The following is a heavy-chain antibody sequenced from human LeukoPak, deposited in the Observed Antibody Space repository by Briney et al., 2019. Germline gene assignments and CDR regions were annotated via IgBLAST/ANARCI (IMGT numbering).Heavy chain of an antibody. CDR3: ARSADIVATFDY. CDR1: GFTFSSYA. V-gene: IGHV3-30-3*01. Sequence: PGRSLRLSCAASGFTFSSYAMHWVRQAPGKGLEWVAVISYDGSNKYYADSVKGRFTISRDNSKNTLYLQMNSLRAEDTAVYYCARSADIVATFDYWGQGTLVTVSS. J-gene: IGHJ4*02. CDR2: ISYDGSNK. D-gene: IGHD5-12*01.